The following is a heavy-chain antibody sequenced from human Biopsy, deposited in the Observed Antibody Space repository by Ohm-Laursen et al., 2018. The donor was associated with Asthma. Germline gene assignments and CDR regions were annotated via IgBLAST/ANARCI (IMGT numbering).Heavy chain of an antibody. J-gene: IGHJ3*02. CDR2: INAANGNT. V-gene: IGHV1-3*01. CDR1: GYTFINYA. Sequence: SSVKVSCKTSGYTFINYAIHWVRQAPGHSLEWMGWINAANGNTKYSQKFQGRLTISRDTSASTAYMDLSSLRSEDTAVYYCARTYYDFLTGQVHDAFAMWGQGTMVTVSS. D-gene: IGHD3-9*01. CDR3: ARTYYDFLTGQVHDAFAM.